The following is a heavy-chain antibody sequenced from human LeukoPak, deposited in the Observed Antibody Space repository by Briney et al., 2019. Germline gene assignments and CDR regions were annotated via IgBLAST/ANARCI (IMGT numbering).Heavy chain of an antibody. CDR1: GGSISSSSYY. V-gene: IGHV4-61*05. J-gene: IGHJ4*02. CDR2: MYYSGST. D-gene: IGHD1-26*01. Sequence: SETLSLTCTVSGGSISSSSYYWGWIRQPPGKGLEWIGYMYYSGSTNYNPSLKSRVSISVDTSKNQFSLKLSSVTAADTAVYYCARATMVAGYYYFVYWGQGTLVTVSS. CDR3: ARATMVAGYYYFVY.